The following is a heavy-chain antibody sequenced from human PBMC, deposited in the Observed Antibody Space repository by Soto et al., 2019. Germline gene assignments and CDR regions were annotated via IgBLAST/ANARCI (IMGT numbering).Heavy chain of an antibody. CDR2: ISYDGNNK. V-gene: IGHV3-30*18. D-gene: IGHD4-17*01. Sequence: QVQLVESGGGVVQPGRSLRLSCAASGFTFSRYGMHWVRQSPGKGLEWVAVISYDGNNKYYADSVKGRFTISRDNFKNTLYLQMDSLRAEDTAMYYCAKDHLETTVTTPSYWGQGTLVNVAS. CDR3: AKDHLETTVTTPSY. J-gene: IGHJ4*02. CDR1: GFTFSRYG.